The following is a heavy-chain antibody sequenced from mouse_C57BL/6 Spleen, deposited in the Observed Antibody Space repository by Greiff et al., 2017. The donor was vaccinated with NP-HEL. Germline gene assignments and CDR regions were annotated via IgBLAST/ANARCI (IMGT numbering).Heavy chain of an antibody. CDR3: TRCPYYGSRGGYFDY. Sequence: QVQLQQSGAELVRPGASVTLSCKASGYTFTDYEMHWVKQTPVHGLEWIGAIDPETGGTAYNQKFKGKAILTADKSSSTAYMELRSLTSEDSAVYYCTRCPYYGSRGGYFDYWGQGTTLTVSS. D-gene: IGHD1-1*01. J-gene: IGHJ2*01. CDR1: GYTFTDYE. V-gene: IGHV1-15*01. CDR2: IDPETGGT.